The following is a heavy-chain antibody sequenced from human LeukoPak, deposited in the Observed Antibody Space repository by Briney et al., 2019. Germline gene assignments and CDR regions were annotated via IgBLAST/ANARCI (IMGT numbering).Heavy chain of an antibody. V-gene: IGHV3-21*01. CDR3: ARATPRSSWYDLDY. CDR2: ISSSSSYI. Sequence: GGSLRLSCAASGFTFSSYSMNWVRQAPGKGLEWVSSISSSSSYIYYADSVKGRFTISRDNSKNTLYVQMNSLRAEDTAVYYCARATPRSSWYDLDYWGQGTLVTVSS. J-gene: IGHJ4*02. D-gene: IGHD6-13*01. CDR1: GFTFSSYS.